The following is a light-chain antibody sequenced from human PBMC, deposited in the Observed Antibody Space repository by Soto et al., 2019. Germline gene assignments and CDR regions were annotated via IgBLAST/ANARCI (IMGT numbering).Light chain of an antibody. CDR3: QRLNSYPLT. V-gene: IGKV1-9*01. Sequence: DIQLTQSPSFLSASVGDRVTITCRASQGISSYLAWYQQKPGKAPKLLIYAASTLQSGVPSRFSGSGSATEFTLTISSRQPEDFATYYCQRLNSYPLTFGQGTKLEIK. CDR1: QGISSY. CDR2: AAS. J-gene: IGKJ2*01.